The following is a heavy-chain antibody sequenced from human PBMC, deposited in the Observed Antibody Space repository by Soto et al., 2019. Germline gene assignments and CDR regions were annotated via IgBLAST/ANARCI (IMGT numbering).Heavy chain of an antibody. J-gene: IGHJ3*02. CDR3: ASNRFEYAFDI. V-gene: IGHV4-31*03. CDR2: IFYSGSF. CDR1: GGSISSGTSY. D-gene: IGHD3-3*01. Sequence: SETLSLTCTVSGGSISSGTSYWSWIRQRPGKGLEWIGYIFYSGSFYYTPSLRGRVMILADTSKNQFTLRLSSVTAADTAVYYCASNRFEYAFDIWGQGTMVTVSS.